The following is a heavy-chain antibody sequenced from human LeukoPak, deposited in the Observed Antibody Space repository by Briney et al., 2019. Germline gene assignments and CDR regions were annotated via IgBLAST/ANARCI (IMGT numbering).Heavy chain of an antibody. CDR3: ARERAHSYSDSRYYYYGMDV. CDR2: IYYSGST. Sequence: SETLSLTCTVSSASISIGGYYWSWIRQHPGKGLEWIGYIYYSGSTYYNPSLKSRVTISVDTSKNQFSLKLSSVTAADTAVYYCARERAHSYSDSRYYYYGMDVWGQGTTVTVSS. J-gene: IGHJ6*02. D-gene: IGHD2-21*01. CDR1: SASISIGGYY. V-gene: IGHV4-31*03.